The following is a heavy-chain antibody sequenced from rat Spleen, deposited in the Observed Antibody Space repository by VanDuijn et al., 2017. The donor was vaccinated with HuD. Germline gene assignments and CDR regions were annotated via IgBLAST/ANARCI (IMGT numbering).Heavy chain of an antibody. CDR3: ARRLPGYTLFGY. D-gene: IGHD1-4*01. CDR2: ISPGGGDT. CDR1: GFTYSNYY. J-gene: IGHJ2*01. Sequence: EVQLVESGGGLVQPGRSMKLSCAASGFTYSNYYMAWVRQAPTKGLEWVASISPGGGDTYYRVSVKGRFTISRDNAISTLYLQMDSLRSEDTATYDCARRLPGYTLFGYWSQGVMVTVSS. V-gene: IGHV5-25*01.